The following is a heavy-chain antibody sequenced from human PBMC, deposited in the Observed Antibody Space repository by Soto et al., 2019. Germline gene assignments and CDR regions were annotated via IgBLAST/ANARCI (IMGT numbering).Heavy chain of an antibody. CDR2: ISGSGGST. J-gene: IGHJ4*02. D-gene: IGHD3-3*01. CDR1: GFTFSSYA. Sequence: GWSLRLSCAASGFTFSSYAMSLVRQAPGKGLEWVSAISGSGGSTYYADSVKGRFTISRDNSKNTLYLQMNSLRAEDTAVYYCAKDKGDYDFWSGYYPQFEYWGQGTLVTVSS. CDR3: AKDKGDYDFWSGYYPQFEY. V-gene: IGHV3-23*01.